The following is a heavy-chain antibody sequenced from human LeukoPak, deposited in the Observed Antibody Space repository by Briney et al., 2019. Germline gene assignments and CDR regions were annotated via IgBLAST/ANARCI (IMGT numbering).Heavy chain of an antibody. V-gene: IGHV4-59*08. D-gene: IGHD6-25*01. CDR1: GGSTSSYY. CDR2: IYYSGST. Sequence: SETLSLTCTVSGGSTSSYYWSWIRQPPGKGLEWIGYIYYSGSTNYNPSLKSRVTISVDTSKNQFSLKLSSVTAADTAVYYCASAVYSSAFDYWGQGTLVTVSS. J-gene: IGHJ4*02. CDR3: ASAVYSSAFDY.